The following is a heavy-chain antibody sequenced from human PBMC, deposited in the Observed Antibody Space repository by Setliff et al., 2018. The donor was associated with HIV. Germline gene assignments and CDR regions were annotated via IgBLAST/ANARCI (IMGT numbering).Heavy chain of an antibody. D-gene: IGHD6-19*01. CDR1: GYTFTSYG. CDR3: ARGYTMWLVNYYFDY. V-gene: IGHV1-18*01. CDR2: IATLGGQT. J-gene: IGHJ4*02. Sequence: GASVKVSCKASGYTFTSYGISWVRQAPGQGLEWMGWIATLGGQTNYAQKFQGRVTLTRDTSTTTAYMELVGLKSDDTAVYYCARGYTMWLVNYYFDYWGQGTLVTVSS.